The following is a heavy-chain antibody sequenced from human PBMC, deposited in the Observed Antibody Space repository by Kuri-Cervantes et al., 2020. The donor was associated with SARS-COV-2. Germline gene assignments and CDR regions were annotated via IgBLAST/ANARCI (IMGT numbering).Heavy chain of an antibody. V-gene: IGHV1-18*01. CDR1: GYTFTSYG. Sequence: ASVKVSCKASGYTFTSYGISWVRQAPGQGLEWMGWISAYNGNTNYAQKLQGRVTMTTDTSTSTAYMELRSLRSDDTAVYYCARPRGIVVVPAAMGSAFDIWGQGTMVTVSS. J-gene: IGHJ3*02. CDR2: ISAYNGNT. CDR3: ARPRGIVVVPAAMGSAFDI. D-gene: IGHD2-2*01.